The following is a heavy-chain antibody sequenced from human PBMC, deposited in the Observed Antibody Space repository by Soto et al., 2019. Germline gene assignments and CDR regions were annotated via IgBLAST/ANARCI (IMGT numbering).Heavy chain of an antibody. Sequence: GSLRLSCAASGFTFSSYAMSWVRQAPGKGLEWVSAISGSGGSTYYAASVQGPFTISRDNSKNTLYLQMNSLRADDTAVYYCAKVKDSGELFDAFDFWGQGTMVTVSS. CDR1: GFTFSSYA. J-gene: IGHJ3*01. CDR2: ISGSGGST. V-gene: IGHV3-23*01. D-gene: IGHD3-10*01. CDR3: AKVKDSGELFDAFDF.